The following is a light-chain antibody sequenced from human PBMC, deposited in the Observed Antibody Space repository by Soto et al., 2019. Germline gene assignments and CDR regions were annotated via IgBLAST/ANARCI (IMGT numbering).Light chain of an antibody. CDR2: KAS. CDR1: QSISSW. CDR3: QQYKDNWT. V-gene: IGKV1-5*03. J-gene: IGKJ1*01. Sequence: DIQMTQSPSTLSASVGDRVTITCRASQSISSWLAWYQQKPGTAPKLLIYKASTLQSGVPSRFSGSGSGTEFTLTPSSLQPEDSATYYCQQYKDNWTFGQGTNLDIK.